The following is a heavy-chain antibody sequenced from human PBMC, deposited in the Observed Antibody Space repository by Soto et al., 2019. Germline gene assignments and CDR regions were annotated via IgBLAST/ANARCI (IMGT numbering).Heavy chain of an antibody. Sequence: GASVKVSCKACGDTFTSYDINWVRQATGQGLEWMGWMNPNSGNTGYAQKFQGRVTMTRNTSISTAYMELSSLRSEDTAVYYCARGANWNDDDAFDIWGQGTMVTVSS. CDR3: ARGANWNDDDAFDI. D-gene: IGHD1-1*01. CDR1: GDTFTSYD. J-gene: IGHJ3*02. CDR2: MNPNSGNT. V-gene: IGHV1-8*01.